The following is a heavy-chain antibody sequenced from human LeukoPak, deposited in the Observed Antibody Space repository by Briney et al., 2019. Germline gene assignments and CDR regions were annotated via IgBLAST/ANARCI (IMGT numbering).Heavy chain of an antibody. CDR2: MYYSGST. D-gene: IGHD1-26*01. CDR1: GGSIRSSNYY. V-gene: IGHV4-39*01. J-gene: IGHJ4*02. CDR3: ARRTGGSSRIDY. Sequence: SETLSLTCSVSGGSIRSSNYYWGWIRQPPGKGLEWIGNMYYSGSTYYNPSLVSRVTISVDTSKNQFSLKVNSVTAADTAVYYCARRTGGSSRIDYWGQGTLVTVSS.